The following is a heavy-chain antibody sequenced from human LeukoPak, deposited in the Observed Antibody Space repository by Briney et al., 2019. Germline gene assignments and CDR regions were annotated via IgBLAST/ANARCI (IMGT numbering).Heavy chain of an antibody. CDR2: INPNSGGT. CDR1: EYAFTGYN. D-gene: IGHD2-2*02. J-gene: IGHJ5*02. Sequence: SVTVSCTASEYAFTGYNMHWVRQAPGQGNEWMGWINPNSGGTNYSQKFQGRVTMTRDTSISTAYMELSRLRSDDTAVYYCARDREDCSSTSCYTSSGWFDPWGQGTLVTVSS. V-gene: IGHV1-2*02. CDR3: ARDREDCSSTSCYTSSGWFDP.